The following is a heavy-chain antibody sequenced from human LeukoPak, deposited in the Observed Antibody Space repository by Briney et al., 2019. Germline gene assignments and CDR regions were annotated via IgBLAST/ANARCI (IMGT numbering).Heavy chain of an antibody. Sequence: SETLSLTCTVSGASISNYYWSWIRQPAGKGLEWIGRVYTSGSTNYNPSLKSRVTISVDKSKNQFFLKLSSVTAADTAVYYCAGRDYWGQGTSVPVFS. V-gene: IGHV4-4*07. J-gene: IGHJ4*02. CDR2: VYTSGST. CDR3: AGRDY. CDR1: GASISNYY.